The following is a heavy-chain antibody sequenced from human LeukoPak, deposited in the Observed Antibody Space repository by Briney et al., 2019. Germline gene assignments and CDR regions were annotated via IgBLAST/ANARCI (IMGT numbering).Heavy chain of an antibody. D-gene: IGHD2-2*01. V-gene: IGHV4-34*01. CDR3: ARGGVVVPAAPYYFDY. J-gene: IGHJ4*02. CDR1: GGSFSGYY. CDR2: INHSGST. Sequence: SETLSLTCAVYGGSFSGYYWSWIRQPPGKGLEWIGEINHSGSTNYNPSLKSRVTISVDTSKNQFSLKLSSVTAADTAVYYCARGGVVVPAAPYYFDYWGQGTLATVSS.